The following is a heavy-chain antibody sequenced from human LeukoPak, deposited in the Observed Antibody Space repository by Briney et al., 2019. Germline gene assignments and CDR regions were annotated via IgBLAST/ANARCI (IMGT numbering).Heavy chain of an antibody. Sequence: SETLSLTCAVYGGSFSGYYWSWIRQPPGKGLEWIGEINHSGSTNYNPSLKSRVTISVDTSKNQFSLKLSSVTAADTAVYYCGGGYSYGYFDYWGQGTLVTVSS. CDR2: INHSGST. V-gene: IGHV4-34*01. D-gene: IGHD5-18*01. J-gene: IGHJ4*02. CDR3: GGGYSYGYFDY. CDR1: GGSFSGYY.